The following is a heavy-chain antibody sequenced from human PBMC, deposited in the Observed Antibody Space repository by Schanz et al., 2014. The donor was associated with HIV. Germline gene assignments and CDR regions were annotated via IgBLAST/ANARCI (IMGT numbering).Heavy chain of an antibody. V-gene: IGHV3-53*01. CDR1: GFTVSNNH. J-gene: IGHJ4*02. CDR2: IYSAGTT. Sequence: QLVESGGGLIQPGGSLRLSCVFSGFTVSNNHLSWVRQAPGKGLEWVSIIYSAGTTYYTDSVKGRFTISRDNSKNTLYLQMNSLRAEDTSVYYCARGSQGFDYWGQGTLVTVSS. CDR3: ARGSQGFDY.